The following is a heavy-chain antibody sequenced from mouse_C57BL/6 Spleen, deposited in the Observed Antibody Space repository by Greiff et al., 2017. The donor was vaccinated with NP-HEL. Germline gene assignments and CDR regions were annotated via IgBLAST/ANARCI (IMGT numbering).Heavy chain of an antibody. CDR3: ARSFITTVVEEGFDY. Sequence: VQLQQSGAELVKPGASVKISCKASGYAFSSYWMNWVKQRPGKGLEWIGQIYPGDGDTNYNGKFKGKATLTADKSSSTAYMQLSSLTSEDSAVYFCARSFITTVVEEGFDYWGQGTTLTVSS. V-gene: IGHV1-80*01. CDR2: IYPGDGDT. J-gene: IGHJ2*01. CDR1: GYAFSSYW. D-gene: IGHD1-1*01.